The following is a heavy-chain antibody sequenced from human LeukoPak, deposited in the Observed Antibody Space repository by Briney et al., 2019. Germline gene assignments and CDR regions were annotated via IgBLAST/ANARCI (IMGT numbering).Heavy chain of an antibody. V-gene: IGHV3-11*06. CDR2: ISSSSSYT. J-gene: IGHJ4*02. D-gene: IGHD5-24*01. Sequence: GGSLRLSCAASGFTFSSYAMSWIRQAPGKGLEWVSYISSSSSYTNYADSVRGRFTISRDNAKNSLYLQMNSLRAEDTAIYYCTRVGYIDEGIDYWGQGTLVTVSS. CDR1: GFTFSSYA. CDR3: TRVGYIDEGIDY.